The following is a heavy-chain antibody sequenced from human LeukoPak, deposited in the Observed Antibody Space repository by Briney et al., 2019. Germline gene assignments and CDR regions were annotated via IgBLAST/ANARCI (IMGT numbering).Heavy chain of an antibody. J-gene: IGHJ4*02. D-gene: IGHD3-16*01. CDR1: GGSISSYY. CDR2: IYYSGST. V-gene: IGHV4-59*08. Sequence: PSETLSLTCTVSGGSISSYYWSWIRQPPGKGLEWIGYIYYSGSTNYNPSLKNRVTISVDTSKNQFSLKLSSVTAADTAVYYCAAGGFSYYFDYWGQGTLVTVSS. CDR3: AAGGFSYYFDY.